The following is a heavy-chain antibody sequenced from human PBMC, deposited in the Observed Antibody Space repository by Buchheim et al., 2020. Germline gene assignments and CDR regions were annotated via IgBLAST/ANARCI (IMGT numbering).Heavy chain of an antibody. CDR2: IYLGDSAT. Sequence: EVQLVQSGADVKKPGESLKISCKASGCTLTNCWIAWVRQMPGKGLEWMGIIYLGDSATRDTSSFQGQVTISADTSIRTASLQWSSLKVSDSGMYYCARKTAIAAAGFDPWGQRTL. CDR3: ARKTAIAAAGFDP. J-gene: IGHJ5*02. CDR1: GCTLTNCW. V-gene: IGHV5-51*01. D-gene: IGHD6-13*01.